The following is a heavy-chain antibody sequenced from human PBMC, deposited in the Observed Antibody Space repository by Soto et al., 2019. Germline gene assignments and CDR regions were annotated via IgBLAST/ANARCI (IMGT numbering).Heavy chain of an antibody. Sequence: AETLSLTCTVSGGSISSYYWSWIRQPPGKGLEWIGSIYYSGSTYYNPSLKSRVTISVDTSKNQFSLKLSSVTAADTAVYYCARHAYSSGWYYYYYGMDVWGQGTTVTVSS. CDR1: GGSISSYY. D-gene: IGHD6-19*01. J-gene: IGHJ6*02. CDR3: ARHAYSSGWYYYYYGMDV. CDR2: IYYSGST. V-gene: IGHV4-39*01.